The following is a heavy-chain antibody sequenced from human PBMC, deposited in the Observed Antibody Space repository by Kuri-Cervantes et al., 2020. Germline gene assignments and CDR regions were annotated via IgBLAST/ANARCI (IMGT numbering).Heavy chain of an antibody. J-gene: IGHJ6*03. CDR1: GYTFTSYY. V-gene: IGHV1-18*04. D-gene: IGHD2/OR15-2a*01. CDR3: ARGRIGPKPRGRYYYYMDV. CDR2: ISAYNGDT. Sequence: ASVKVSCKASGYTFTSYYMHWVRQAPGQGLEWMGWISAYNGDTNYAQKLQGRVTMTTDTSASTAYMELRSLRSDDTAVYYCARGRIGPKPRGRYYYYMDVWGKGTTVTVSS.